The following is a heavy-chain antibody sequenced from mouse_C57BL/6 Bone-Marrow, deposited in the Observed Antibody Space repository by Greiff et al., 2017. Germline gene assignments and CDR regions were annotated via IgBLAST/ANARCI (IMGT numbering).Heavy chain of an antibody. CDR3: ATPITTVVATNFDV. D-gene: IGHD1-1*01. V-gene: IGHV1-26*01. CDR1: GYTFTDYY. J-gene: IGHJ1*03. CDR2: INPNNGGT. Sequence: VQLQQSGPELVKPGASVKISCKASGYTFTDYYMNWVKQSHGKSLEWIGDINPNNGGTSYNQKFKGKATLTVDKSSSTAYMELRSLTSEDSAVYYCATPITTVVATNFDVWGTGTTVTVSS.